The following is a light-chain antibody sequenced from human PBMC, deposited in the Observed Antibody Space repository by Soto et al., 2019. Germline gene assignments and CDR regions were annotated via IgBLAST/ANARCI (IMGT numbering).Light chain of an antibody. J-gene: IGKJ4*01. V-gene: IGKV3-11*01. CDR3: QQRSNWPLT. CDR1: QSVSSY. CDR2: DAS. Sequence: EIVLTQSPATLSLSPGDRVTLSCRASQSVSSYLAWYQQKPGQAPRLLLYDASSRAAGVPDRFSGGGSETDFTLIISSLEPEDFAVYYCQQRSNWPLTFGGGTKVDIK.